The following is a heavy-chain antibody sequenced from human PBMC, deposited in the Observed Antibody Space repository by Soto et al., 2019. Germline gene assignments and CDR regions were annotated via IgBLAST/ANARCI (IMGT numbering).Heavy chain of an antibody. CDR1: GGSISSYY. J-gene: IGHJ6*02. CDR2: IYYSGST. V-gene: IGHV4-59*01. D-gene: IGHD3-3*01. CDR3: ARSPTIFGVVRAGDYYYGMDV. Sequence: SETLSLTCTVSGGSISSYYWSWIRQPPGKGLEWIGYIYYSGSTNYNPSLKSRVTISVDTSKNQFSLKLSSVTAADTAVYYCARSPTIFGVVRAGDYYYGMDVWGQGTTVTVSS.